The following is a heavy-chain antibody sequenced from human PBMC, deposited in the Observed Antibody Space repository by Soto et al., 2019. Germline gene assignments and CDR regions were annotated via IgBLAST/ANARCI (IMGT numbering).Heavy chain of an antibody. J-gene: IGHJ3*02. CDR1: GFPSSSSA. CDR3: AKGGYYSLFDI. D-gene: IGHD3-16*01. V-gene: IGHV3-23*01. CDR2: ISGSGGRT. Sequence: PGGSLRHSCVASGFPSSSSAMSWVRQTPGKGLEWVSGISGSGGRTYYADSVKGRFTISRDNSNNTLSLQMHILRVEDTAVYFCAKGGYYSLFDIWGQGTMVTVSS.